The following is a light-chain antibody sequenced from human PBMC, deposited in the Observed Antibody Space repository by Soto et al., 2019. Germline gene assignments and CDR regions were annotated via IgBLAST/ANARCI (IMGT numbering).Light chain of an antibody. CDR3: HQYGLSPRHP. J-gene: IGKJ2*01. Sequence: EIVLTQSPVTLSLSPGESATLSCRASESVNSNYLAWYQQKPGQAPRLLIFGASSRATGIPNRFSGSGSGTDFTLTISGLEPEDFAVYYCHQYGLSPRHPFGQGTKLEIK. CDR2: GAS. CDR1: ESVNSNY. V-gene: IGKV3-20*01.